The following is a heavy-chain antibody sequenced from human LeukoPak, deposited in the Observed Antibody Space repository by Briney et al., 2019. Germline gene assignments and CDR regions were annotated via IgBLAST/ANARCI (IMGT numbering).Heavy chain of an antibody. CDR3: ARDKVPPLRGNYYYYGMDV. D-gene: IGHD3-3*01. CDR2: ISSSSSYI. J-gene: IGHJ6*02. CDR1: GFTFSSYS. V-gene: IGHV3-21*01. Sequence: PGGSLRLSCAASGFTFSSYSMNWVRQAPGKGLEWVSSISSSSSYIYYADSVEGRFTISRDNAKNSLYLQMNSLRAEDTAVYYCARDKVPPLRGNYYYYGMDVCGQGTTVTVSS.